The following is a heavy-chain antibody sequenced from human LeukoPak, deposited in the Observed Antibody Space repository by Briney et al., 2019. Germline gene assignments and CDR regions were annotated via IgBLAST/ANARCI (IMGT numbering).Heavy chain of an antibody. CDR1: GYTFTGYY. J-gene: IGHJ3*02. CDR3: AGEFTKGPSGFDI. V-gene: IGHV1-2*04. CDR2: INPNSGGT. D-gene: IGHD2-2*01. Sequence: EASVKVSCKASGYTFTGYYLHWVRQAPGQGLEWMGWINPNSGGTKYAQKLQGWVTMATDTSINTAYMELSRVSSNDTAVYYCAGEFTKGPSGFDIWGQGTMVIVSS.